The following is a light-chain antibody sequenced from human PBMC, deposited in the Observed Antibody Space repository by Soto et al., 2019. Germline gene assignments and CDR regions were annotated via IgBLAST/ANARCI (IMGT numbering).Light chain of an antibody. CDR2: EVI. CDR1: SNDVGGYDS. CDR3: SSHSGSFNFYV. J-gene: IGLJ1*01. V-gene: IGLV2-8*01. Sequence: QSVLAQPPSASGPPGQSVTISCTGTSNDVGGYDSVSWFQQRPGKVPKLLIYEVIKRPSGVPDRFSGSKSGNTASLTVSGLQAEDEADYYCSSHSGSFNFYVFGTGTKV.